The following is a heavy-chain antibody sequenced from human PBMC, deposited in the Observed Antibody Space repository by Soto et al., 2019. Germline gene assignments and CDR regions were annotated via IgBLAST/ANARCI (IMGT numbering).Heavy chain of an antibody. D-gene: IGHD2-15*01. J-gene: IGHJ5*02. CDR3: ARGLACSGGSCYWFDP. Sequence: PWGSLRLSCAASGFTFSSYWMSWVRQAPGKGLEWVANIKQDGSEKYYVDSVKGRFTISRDNAKNSLYLQMNSLRAEDTAVYYCARGLACSGGSCYWFDPWGQGTLVTVSS. V-gene: IGHV3-7*03. CDR2: IKQDGSEK. CDR1: GFTFSSYW.